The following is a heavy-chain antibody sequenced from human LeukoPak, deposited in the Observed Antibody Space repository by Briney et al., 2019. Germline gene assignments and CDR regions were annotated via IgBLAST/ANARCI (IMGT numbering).Heavy chain of an antibody. D-gene: IGHD6-19*01. J-gene: IGHJ4*02. Sequence: SQTLSLTCAISGDSVSSNSAAWNWIRQSPSRGLEWLGRTFYRSRWYNDYATSVRSRINITPDTSNNQFSLQLNSVTPEDTAVYYCARASHAVAGTVYFDYWDQGTLVTVSS. CDR1: GDSVSSNSAA. CDR3: ARASHAVAGTVYFDY. CDR2: TFYRSRWYN. V-gene: IGHV6-1*01.